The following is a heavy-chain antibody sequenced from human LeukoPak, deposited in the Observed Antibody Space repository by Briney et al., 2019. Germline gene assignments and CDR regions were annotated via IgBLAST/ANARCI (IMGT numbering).Heavy chain of an antibody. CDR1: GGSISSYY. CDR3: ARDKSSSGYHT. Sequence: SETLSLTCTVSGGSISSYYWSWIRQPPGKGLEWIGYIYYSGSTNYNPSLKSRVTISVDTSKNQFSLKLSSVTAADTAVYYYARDKSSSGYHTWGQGTLVTVSS. D-gene: IGHD3-22*01. V-gene: IGHV4-59*01. J-gene: IGHJ4*02. CDR2: IYYSGST.